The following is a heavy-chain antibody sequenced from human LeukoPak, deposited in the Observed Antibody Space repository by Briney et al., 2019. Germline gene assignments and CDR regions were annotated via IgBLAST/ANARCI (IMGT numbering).Heavy chain of an antibody. CDR3: ARYHDCGVYKRWFDP. CDR1: GFTFSTYA. V-gene: IGHV3-30*04. CDR2: ISVDGSNK. J-gene: IGHJ5*02. Sequence: GRSLRLSCAASGFTFSTYAMHWVRQAPGKGLEWVAVISVDGSNKYYADSLKGRFTISRDNSENTLYLQMNSLRAEDTAVYYCARYHDCGVYKRWFDPWGQGTLVTVSS. D-gene: IGHD4-17*01.